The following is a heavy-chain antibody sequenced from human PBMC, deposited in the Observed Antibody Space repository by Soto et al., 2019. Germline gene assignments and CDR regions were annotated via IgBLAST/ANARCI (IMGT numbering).Heavy chain of an antibody. CDR3: ARSGRDGYNYDYYFDY. CDR2: IYYSGST. V-gene: IGHV4-59*01. J-gene: IGHJ4*02. D-gene: IGHD5-12*01. Sequence: PSETLSLTCTVSGGSISSYYWSWIRQPPGKGLEWIGYIYYSGSTNYNPSLKSRVTISVDTSKNQFSLKLSSVTAADTAVYYCARSGRDGYNYDYYFDYWGQGTLVTVSS. CDR1: GGSISSYY.